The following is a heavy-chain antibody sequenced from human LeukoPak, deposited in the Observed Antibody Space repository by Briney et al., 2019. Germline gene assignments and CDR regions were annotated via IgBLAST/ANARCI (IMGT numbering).Heavy chain of an antibody. V-gene: IGHV3-9*01. CDR2: ISWNSGSI. CDR1: GFTFDDYA. J-gene: IGHJ4*02. D-gene: IGHD2-2*01. CDR3: ATPSRG. Sequence: GGSLRLSCAASGFTFDDYAMHWVRQAPGKGLEWVSGISWNSGSIGYADSVKGRFTISRDNAKNSLYLQMNSLRAEDTALYYCATPSRGWGQGTLVTVSS.